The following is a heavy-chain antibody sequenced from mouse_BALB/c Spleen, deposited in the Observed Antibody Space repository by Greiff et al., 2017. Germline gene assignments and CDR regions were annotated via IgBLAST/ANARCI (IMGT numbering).Heavy chain of an antibody. CDR2: IDPANGNT. CDR1: GFNIKDTY. CDR3: ARWGYGSKGYWYFDV. D-gene: IGHD1-1*01. Sequence: VQLQQSGAELVKPGASVKLSCTASGFNIKDTYMHWVKQRPEQGLEWIGRIDPANGNTKYDPKFQGKATITADTSSNTAYLQLSSLTSEDTAVYYCARWGYGSKGYWYFDVWGAGTTVTVSS. J-gene: IGHJ1*01. V-gene: IGHV14-3*02.